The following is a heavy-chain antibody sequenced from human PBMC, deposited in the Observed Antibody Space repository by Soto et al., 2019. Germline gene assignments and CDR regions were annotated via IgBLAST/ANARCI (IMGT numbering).Heavy chain of an antibody. CDR1: GGSISSYY. J-gene: IGHJ4*02. V-gene: IGHV4-59*01. D-gene: IGHD2-8*02. CDR3: ARATGGPPNFDH. CDR2: IYYSGST. Sequence: QVQLQESGPGLVKPSETLSLTCTVSGGSISSYYWSWIRQPPGKGLEWIGYIYYSGSTNYNPSLKSRVTISVDTSKNQFSLKLSSVTAADTAVYYCARATGGPPNFDHWGQGTLVTVSS.